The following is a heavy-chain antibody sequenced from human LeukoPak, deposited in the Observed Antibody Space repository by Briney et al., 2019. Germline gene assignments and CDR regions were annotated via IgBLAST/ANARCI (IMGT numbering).Heavy chain of an antibody. CDR3: VNSEFYGILTGPGGY. D-gene: IGHD3-9*01. V-gene: IGHV3-64D*06. Sequence: GGSLRLSCSASGFTFSSYAMRWVRQAPGKGLEYVSAISSNGGSTYYADSVKGRFTISRDNSKNTLYLQMSSLRAEDTAVYYCVNSEFYGILTGPGGYWGQGTLVTVSS. J-gene: IGHJ4*02. CDR2: ISSNGGST. CDR1: GFTFSSYA.